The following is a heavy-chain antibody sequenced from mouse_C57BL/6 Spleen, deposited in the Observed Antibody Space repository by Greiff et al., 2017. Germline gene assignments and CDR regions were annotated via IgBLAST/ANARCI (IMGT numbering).Heavy chain of an antibody. CDR3: ARYYGWYFDV. Sequence: QVQLQQSGAELVRPGASVTLSCKASGYTFTDYEMHWVKQTPVHGLEWIGAIDPETGGTAYNQKFKGKAILTADKSSSTAYMQLSSLTSEDSAVYYCARYYGWYFDVWGTGTTVTVSS. J-gene: IGHJ1*03. CDR2: IDPETGGT. V-gene: IGHV1-15*01. D-gene: IGHD1-1*01. CDR1: GYTFTDYE.